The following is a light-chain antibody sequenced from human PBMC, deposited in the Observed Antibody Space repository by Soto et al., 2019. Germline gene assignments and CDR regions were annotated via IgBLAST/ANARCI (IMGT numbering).Light chain of an antibody. J-gene: IGLJ1*01. Sequence: QSVLTQPPSASGAPGQRVTISCSGGSSNIGTNYVYWYQHLPGMAPKLLIYGTTQRPSGIPDRFSASKSGTSASLAISGLRSEDEADYYCAGWDNSLSGHYVFGTGTKVTVL. CDR2: GTT. V-gene: IGLV1-47*01. CDR1: SSNIGTNY. CDR3: AGWDNSLSGHYV.